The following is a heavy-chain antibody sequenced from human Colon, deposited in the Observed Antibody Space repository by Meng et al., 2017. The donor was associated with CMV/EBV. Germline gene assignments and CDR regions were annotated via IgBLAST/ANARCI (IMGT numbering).Heavy chain of an antibody. J-gene: IGHJ4*02. CDR3: ARGVHGRYCPGTCYPVDY. V-gene: IGHV4-39*07. CDR1: GGSVSSVSYY. Sequence: SETLSLTCTVSGGSVSSVSYYWGWIRHPPGKGLEWIGNTYYGGSTYYHPSLSSRVSISVDTSKDQFSLKLNSVTAADTAVYYCARGVHGRYCPGTCYPVDYWGQGTLVTVSS. CDR2: TYYGGST. D-gene: IGHD2-8*02.